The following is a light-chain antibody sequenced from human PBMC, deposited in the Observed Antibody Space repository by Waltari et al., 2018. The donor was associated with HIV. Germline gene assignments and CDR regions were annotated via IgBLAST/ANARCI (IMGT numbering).Light chain of an antibody. J-gene: IGLJ2*01. Sequence: QSALTQPPSVSGSPGQSVTISCTGTSSDVGSYNRVSWYQQPPGTAPKLMIYEVSRRPAGIPVRCSGSKACSAASLTIAVLQAEDVTVYYSSLYTSSSLVFGGGTKLTVL. CDR1: SSDVGSYNR. CDR3: SLYTSSSLV. CDR2: EVS. V-gene: IGLV2-18*01.